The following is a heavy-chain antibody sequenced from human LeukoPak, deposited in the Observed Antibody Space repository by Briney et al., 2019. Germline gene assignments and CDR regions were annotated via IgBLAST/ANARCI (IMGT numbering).Heavy chain of an antibody. CDR1: GFTFSSYA. D-gene: IGHD3-3*01. V-gene: IGHV3-23*01. CDR2: ISGSGGST. CDR3: ATYDFWSGYPEFDY. J-gene: IGHJ4*02. Sequence: GGSLRPSCAASGFTFSSYAMSWVRQAPGKGLEWVSAISGSGGSTYYADSVKGRFTISRDNSKNTLYLQMNSLRAEDTAVYYCATYDFWSGYPEFDYWGQGTLVTVSS.